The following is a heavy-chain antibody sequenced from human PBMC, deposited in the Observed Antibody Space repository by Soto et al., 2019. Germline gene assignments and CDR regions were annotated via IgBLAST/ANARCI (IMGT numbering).Heavy chain of an antibody. CDR3: ARAGSSTRAPLDY. D-gene: IGHD6-6*01. V-gene: IGHV1-2*02. CDR1: GHTFTGYY. CDR2: INPNSGGT. Sequence: ASVKVSCKASGHTFTGYYMHWVRQAPGQGLEWMGWINPNSGGTNYAQKFQGRVTMTRDTSISTAYMELSRLRSDDTAVYYCARAGSSTRAPLDYWGQGTLVTVSS. J-gene: IGHJ4*02.